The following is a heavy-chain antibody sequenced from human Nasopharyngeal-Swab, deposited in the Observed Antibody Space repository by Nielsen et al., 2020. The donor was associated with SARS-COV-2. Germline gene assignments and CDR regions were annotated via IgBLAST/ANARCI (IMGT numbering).Heavy chain of an antibody. CDR3: TRDRGSGYFDS. J-gene: IGHJ4*02. CDR2: FNPNSGGT. V-gene: IGHV1-2*06. Sequence: ASVTVSCKTSGYTFIGYYIHCVLQAPGQGLEWMGRFNPNSGGTNYAQELQGRVTMTGDTSISTAYMELSRVRSDDTAMYYCTRDRGSGYFDSWGQGTLVIVSS. D-gene: IGHD3-3*01. CDR1: GYTFIGYY.